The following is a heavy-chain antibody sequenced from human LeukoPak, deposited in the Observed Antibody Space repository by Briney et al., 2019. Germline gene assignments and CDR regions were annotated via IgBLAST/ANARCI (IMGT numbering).Heavy chain of an antibody. CDR2: IYYSGTT. CDR1: GGSISSYY. CDR3: ARGDSSSWSFKI. Sequence: PSETLSLTCTVSGGSISSYYWSWIRQPPGKGLEWIAYIYYSGTTYYNPSLLSRVSISVDTSKSQFSLKLSSVTAADTAVYYCARGDSSSWSFKIWGQGTLVTVSS. J-gene: IGHJ4*02. V-gene: IGHV4-30-4*01. D-gene: IGHD6-13*01.